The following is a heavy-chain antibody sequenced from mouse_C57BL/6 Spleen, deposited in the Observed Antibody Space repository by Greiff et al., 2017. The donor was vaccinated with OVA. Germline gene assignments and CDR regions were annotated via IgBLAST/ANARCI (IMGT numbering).Heavy chain of an antibody. D-gene: IGHD2-1*01. CDR1: GYAFSSYW. Sequence: LQESGAELVKPGASVKISCKASGYAFSSYWMNWVKQRPGKGLEWIGQIYPGDGDTNYNGKFKGKATLTADKSSSTAYMQLSSLTSEDSAVYFCARGGAYGNYEEGAMDYWGQGTSVTVSS. V-gene: IGHV1-80*01. CDR2: IYPGDGDT. J-gene: IGHJ4*01. CDR3: ARGGAYGNYEEGAMDY.